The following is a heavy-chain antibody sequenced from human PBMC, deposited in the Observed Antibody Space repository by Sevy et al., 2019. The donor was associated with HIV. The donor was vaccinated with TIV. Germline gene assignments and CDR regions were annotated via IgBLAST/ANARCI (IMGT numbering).Heavy chain of an antibody. CDR2: ISGSGGST. V-gene: IGHV3-23*01. J-gene: IGHJ3*02. D-gene: IGHD1-26*01. CDR1: GFTFSSYA. Sequence: GGSLRLSCAASGFTFSSYAMSWVRQAPGKGLEWVSAISGSGGSTYYADSVKGRFTISRDNSKNTLYLQMNSLRAEETAVYSCATMGWELLLGSGWGRAFDIWGQGTMVTVSS. CDR3: ATMGWELLLGSGWGRAFDI.